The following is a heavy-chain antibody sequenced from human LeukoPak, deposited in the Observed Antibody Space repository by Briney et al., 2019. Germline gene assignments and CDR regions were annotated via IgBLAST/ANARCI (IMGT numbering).Heavy chain of an antibody. Sequence: SETLSLTCAVYGGSFSGYYWSWLRQPPGKGMVWIGEINHSGSTNYNPSLKSRVTISVDTSKNQFSLKLSSVTAADTAVYYCARARGYGDYVGWFDPWGQGTLVTVSS. J-gene: IGHJ5*02. V-gene: IGHV4-34*01. CDR2: INHSGST. CDR1: GGSFSGYY. D-gene: IGHD4-17*01. CDR3: ARARGYGDYVGWFDP.